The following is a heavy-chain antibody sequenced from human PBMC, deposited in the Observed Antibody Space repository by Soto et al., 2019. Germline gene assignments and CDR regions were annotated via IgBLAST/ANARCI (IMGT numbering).Heavy chain of an antibody. D-gene: IGHD2-2*01. J-gene: IGHJ5*02. CDR3: ARKSRQSSFDP. CDR1: GGSISSSSYY. V-gene: IGHV4-61*01. Sequence: PSETLSLTCTVSGGSISSSSYYWNWIRQPPGKGLEWIGYVFYSGATNYSPSLKSRAAISMDTSKNQFSLKLSSVTAADTAVYYCARKSRQSSFDPWGQGTLVTVSS. CDR2: VFYSGAT.